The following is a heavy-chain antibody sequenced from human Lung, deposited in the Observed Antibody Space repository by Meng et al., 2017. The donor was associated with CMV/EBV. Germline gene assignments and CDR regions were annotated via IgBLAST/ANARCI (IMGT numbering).Heavy chain of an antibody. CDR3: ARQGSVYYYDSSGQSPDY. V-gene: IGHV4-39*01. J-gene: IGHJ4*02. CDR1: GGSISSSSYY. D-gene: IGHD3-22*01. Sequence: SETLSLXCTVSGGSISSSSYYWGWIRQPPGKGLEWIGSIYYSGSTYYNPSLKSRVTISVDTYKNQFSLKLSSVTAADTAVYYCARQGSVYYYDSSGQSPDYWGQGNXVNGSS. CDR2: IYYSGST.